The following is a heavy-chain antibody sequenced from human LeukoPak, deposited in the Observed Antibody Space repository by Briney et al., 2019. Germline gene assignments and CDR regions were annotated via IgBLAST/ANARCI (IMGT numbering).Heavy chain of an antibody. V-gene: IGHV4-4*07. D-gene: IGHD1/OR15-1a*01. CDR2: IYTSGST. Sequence: SETLSLTCTVSGGSISSYYWSWIRQPAGKGLEWIGRIYTSGSTNYNPSLKSRVTMSVDTSKNQFSLKLSSVTAADTAVYYCASVTGTSTGGYMDVWGKGTTVTVSS. CDR1: GGSISSYY. CDR3: ASVTGTSTGGYMDV. J-gene: IGHJ6*03.